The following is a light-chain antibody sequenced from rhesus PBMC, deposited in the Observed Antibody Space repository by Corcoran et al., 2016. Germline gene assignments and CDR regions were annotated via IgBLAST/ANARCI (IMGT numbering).Light chain of an antibody. CDR3: CSYTTSSTYI. J-gene: IGLJ1*01. Sequence: QSAPPQPPSVSGSPGQSVTISCTGTSSDIGGYNYVSWYQQHPGKAPKLLIYGVSNRPSGGSDRFSGSKSGNTASLTISGLQAEDEADYYCCSYTTSSTYIFGAGTRLTVL. CDR2: GVS. V-gene: IGLV2S7*01. CDR1: SSDIGGYNY.